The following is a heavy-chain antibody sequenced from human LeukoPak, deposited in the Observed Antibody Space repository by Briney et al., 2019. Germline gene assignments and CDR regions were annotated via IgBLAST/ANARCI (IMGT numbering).Heavy chain of an antibody. CDR1: GFTFSSYW. CDR3: ARSSYSKGEANDY. Sequence: PGGSLRLSCAASGFTFSSYWMHWVRQAPAKGLVWVSRINSDGSSTSYADSVKGRFTISRDNAKNTLYLQMNSLRAEDTAAYYCARSSYSKGEANDYWGQGTLVTVSS. V-gene: IGHV3-74*01. J-gene: IGHJ4*02. D-gene: IGHD4-11*01. CDR2: INSDGSST.